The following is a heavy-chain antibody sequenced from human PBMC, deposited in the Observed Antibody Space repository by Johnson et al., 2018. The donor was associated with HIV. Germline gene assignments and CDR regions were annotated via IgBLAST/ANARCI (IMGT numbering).Heavy chain of an antibody. CDR3: ARRDNDAFDI. CDR1: GFTFSSYA. V-gene: IGHV3-64*01. CDR2: ISSNGGST. J-gene: IGHJ3*02. Sequence: MLLVESGGGLVQPGGSLRLSCAASGFTFSSYAMHWVRQAPGKGLEYVSAISSNGGSTYYAKSVKGRFTISRDNSKNTLYLQMGSLRAEDMAVYYCARRDNDAFDIWGQGTMVTVSS.